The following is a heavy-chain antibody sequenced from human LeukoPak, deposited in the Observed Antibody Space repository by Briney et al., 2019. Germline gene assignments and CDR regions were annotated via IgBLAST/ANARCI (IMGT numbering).Heavy chain of an antibody. CDR3: AREEGNWFDP. CDR2: INTNENT. Sequence: PSETLSLTCNVSGVSISSYYWTWIRQPAGKGLEWLGHINTNENTNYNPALKSLFTMSVDTSKNQLSLRLSSVTAADTAGYYCAREEGNWFDPWGQGTLVTVSS. J-gene: IGHJ5*02. CDR1: GVSISSYY. V-gene: IGHV4-4*07.